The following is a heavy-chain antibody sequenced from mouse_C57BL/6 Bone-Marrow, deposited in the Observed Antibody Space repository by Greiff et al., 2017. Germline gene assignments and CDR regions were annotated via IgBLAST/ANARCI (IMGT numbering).Heavy chain of an antibody. D-gene: IGHD1-1*01. CDR2: ISSGGGYI. J-gene: IGHJ1*03. CDR1: GFTFSSYA. Sequence: EVQLVESGEGLVKPGGSLKLSCAASGFTFSSYAMSWVRQTPEKRLEWVAYISSGGGYIYYADTVKGRFTISRDNARNTLYLQMSSLKSEDTSMYYCTRLGYYGSRRYFDVWGTGTTVTVSS. V-gene: IGHV5-9-1*02. CDR3: TRLGYYGSRRYFDV.